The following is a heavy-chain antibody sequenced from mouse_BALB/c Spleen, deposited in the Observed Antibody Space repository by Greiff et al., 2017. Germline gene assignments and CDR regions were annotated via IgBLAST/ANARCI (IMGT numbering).Heavy chain of an antibody. Sequence: VQLQESGAELAKPGASLKISCTASGYTFTSYWMYWVKQMPGQGLEWIGYINPSTGYTEYNQKFKDKAKLTADKASSTAYMQLSGLTSEDSAVYYCGRAGTFGCWGQRNLVNVSA. CDR3: GRAGTFGC. CDR1: GYTFTSYW. V-gene: IGHV1-7*01. J-gene: IGHJ3*01. CDR2: INPSTGYT. D-gene: IGHD4-1*01.